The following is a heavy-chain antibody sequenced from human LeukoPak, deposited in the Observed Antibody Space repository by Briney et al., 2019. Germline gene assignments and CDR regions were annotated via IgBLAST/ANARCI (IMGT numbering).Heavy chain of an antibody. D-gene: IGHD1-26*01. CDR1: GGSFSGYY. J-gene: IGHJ4*02. CDR2: INHSGST. Sequence: SETLSLTCAVYGGSFSGYYWSWIRQPPGKGLEWIGEINHSGSTNYNPSLKSRVTISVDTSKNQFSLKLSSVTAADTAVYYCARGRTGATTGYFDYWGQGTLVTVSS. CDR3: ARGRTGATTGYFDY. V-gene: IGHV4-34*01.